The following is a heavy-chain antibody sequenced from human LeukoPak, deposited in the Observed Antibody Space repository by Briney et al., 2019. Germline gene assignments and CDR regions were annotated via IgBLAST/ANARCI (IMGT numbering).Heavy chain of an antibody. CDR2: ISHSGTT. V-gene: IGHV4-34*01. CDR1: GGSFSGYN. J-gene: IGHJ5*01. CDR3: ARGSPKLDS. Sequence: TSETLSLTCAVYGGSFSGYNWNWIRQPPGKGLEWIGEISHSGTTNYNPALKSRVTMSVDTSKNQISLNLISVTAADTAVYYCARGSPKLDSWGQGTLVTVSS.